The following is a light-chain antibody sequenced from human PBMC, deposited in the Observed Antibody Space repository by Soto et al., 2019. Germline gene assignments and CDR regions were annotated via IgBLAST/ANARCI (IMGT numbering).Light chain of an antibody. V-gene: IGKV1-33*01. CDR2: DAS. J-gene: IGKJ1*01. CDR1: QDIANS. Sequence: DIQMTQSPSSLSASVGDRVTITCQASQDIANSLNWYQHKPGKAPKLLIYDASNLERGVPARFSGSGSGTDFTLTISRLEPEDFAVYYCEQYGSSPRTFGQGTKVDI. CDR3: EQYGSSPRT.